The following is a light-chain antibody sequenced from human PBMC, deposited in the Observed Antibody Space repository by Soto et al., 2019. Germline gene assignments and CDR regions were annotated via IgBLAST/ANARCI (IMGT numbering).Light chain of an antibody. CDR3: QSFDSTLSGGV. J-gene: IGLJ1*01. V-gene: IGLV1-40*01. CDR2: GNT. CDR1: SSNIGAGYN. Sequence: QPVLTQPPSVSGAPGQRVTISCTGSSSNIGAGYNVHWYQQLPGTAPKLLIYGNTNRPSWVPDRFSGSKSDTSASLAIAGLQSEYEADYYCQSFDSTLSGGVFGTGTKVTVL.